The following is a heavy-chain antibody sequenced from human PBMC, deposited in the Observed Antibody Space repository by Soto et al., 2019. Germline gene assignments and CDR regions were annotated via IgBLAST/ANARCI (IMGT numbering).Heavy chain of an antibody. V-gene: IGHV4-59*01. CDR2: IYYSGST. Sequence: SETLSLTCTVSGGSISSYYWSWIRQPPGKGLEWIGYIYYSGSTNYNPSLKSRVTISVDTSKNQFSLKLSSVTAADTAVYYCERSHPAGGEIWYFDSWGQGTLVTVYS. CDR1: GGSISSYY. D-gene: IGHD3-16*01. CDR3: ERSHPAGGEIWYFDS. J-gene: IGHJ4*02.